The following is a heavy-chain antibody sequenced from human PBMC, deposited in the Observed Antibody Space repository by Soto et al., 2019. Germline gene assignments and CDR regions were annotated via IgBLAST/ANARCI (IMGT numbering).Heavy chain of an antibody. J-gene: IGHJ5*02. D-gene: IGHD2-2*02. CDR3: ARDLYAGFNP. CDR1: GVTFSSSG. Sequence: GGSLRLSCASSGVTFSSSGMHWVRQAPGKGLEWVSCISSDSGSINYADSVKGRFTISRDNAENTLYLQMNSLRDEDTAVYYCARDLYAGFNPWGQGTLVTVSS. V-gene: IGHV3-48*02. CDR2: ISSDSGSI.